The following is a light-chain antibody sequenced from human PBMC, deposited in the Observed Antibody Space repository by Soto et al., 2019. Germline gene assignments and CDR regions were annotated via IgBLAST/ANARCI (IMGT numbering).Light chain of an antibody. Sequence: EILMTQSPATLSVSPGERATLSCRASQNVNSNLAWYQQKPGQAPRLLIYGASTRATGIPGRFSGSGSGTEFTLTISSLQSEDFAVYYCQHHNTWPYNFGQGTKLEIK. J-gene: IGKJ2*01. CDR3: QHHNTWPYN. V-gene: IGKV3-15*01. CDR2: GAS. CDR1: QNVNSN.